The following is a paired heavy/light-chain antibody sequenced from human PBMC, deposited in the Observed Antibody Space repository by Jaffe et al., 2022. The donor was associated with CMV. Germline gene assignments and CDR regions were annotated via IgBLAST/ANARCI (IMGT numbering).Heavy chain of an antibody. Sequence: QITLKESGPTLVNPTQTLTLTCTFSGFSLSTSGVGVGWIRQPPGKALEWLALIYWDDDKRYSPSLKSRLTITKDASKNQVVLIMTNLDPVDTGTYFCVHRRKYGSGTYWGPSRSGYFDYWGQGTLVTVSS. J-gene: IGHJ4*02. CDR1: GFSLSTSGVG. D-gene: IGHD3-10*01. V-gene: IGHV2-5*02. CDR3: VHRRKYGSGTYWGPSRSGYFDY. CDR2: IYWDDDK.
Light chain of an antibody. J-gene: IGLJ2*01. CDR3: SSQTSSNTV. V-gene: IGLV2-14*03. CDR2: DVN. CDR1: SSDAGSDAGGY. Sequence: QSALTQPASVSGSPGQSITISCTETSSDAGSDAGGYVSWYQQHPGKAPKIMLFDVNNRPSGVSDRFSGSKSGNTASLTISGLQAEDEANYYCSSQTSSNTVFGGGTKLTVL.